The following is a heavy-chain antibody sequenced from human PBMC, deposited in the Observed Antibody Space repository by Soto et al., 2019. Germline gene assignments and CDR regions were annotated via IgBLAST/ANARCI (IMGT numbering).Heavy chain of an antibody. V-gene: IGHV3-23*01. Sequence: GGSLRLSCAASGFTFSSHAMTWVRQAPGKGLEWVSIVSASADTTYYTDSVKGRFTISRDNSRNTVYLQMNSLRADDTAVYYCAKDRLAGGFDYWGQGTLVTVSS. CDR1: GFTFSSHA. CDR3: AKDRLAGGFDY. D-gene: IGHD3-16*01. J-gene: IGHJ4*02. CDR2: VSASADTT.